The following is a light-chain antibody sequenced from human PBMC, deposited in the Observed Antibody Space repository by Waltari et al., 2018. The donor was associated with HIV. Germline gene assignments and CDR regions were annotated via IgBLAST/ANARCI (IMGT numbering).Light chain of an antibody. CDR2: DVS. Sequence: QSALPQPASVSGSPGQSITISCTGTSSAVGGYNYVSWYQQHPGKAPKLMIYDVSKRPSGVSNRFSGSKSGNTASLTISGLQAEDEADYYCCSYAGSSTSYVFGTGTKVTVL. CDR1: SSAVGGYNY. CDR3: CSYAGSSTSYV. J-gene: IGLJ1*01. V-gene: IGLV2-23*02.